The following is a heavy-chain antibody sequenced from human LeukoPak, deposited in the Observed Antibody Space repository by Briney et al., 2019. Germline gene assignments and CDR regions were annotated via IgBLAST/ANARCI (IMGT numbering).Heavy chain of an antibody. V-gene: IGHV3-48*01. Sequence: GGSLRLSFAASGFTFSSYSMNWVRQAPGKGLEWVSYISSSSSTIYYADSVKGRFTISRDNSKNTLYLQMNSLRAEDTAVYYCAKDCLALRYSYGPYYFDYWGQGTLVTVSS. CDR2: ISSSSSTI. CDR1: GFTFSSYS. CDR3: AKDCLALRYSYGPYYFDY. J-gene: IGHJ4*02. D-gene: IGHD5-18*01.